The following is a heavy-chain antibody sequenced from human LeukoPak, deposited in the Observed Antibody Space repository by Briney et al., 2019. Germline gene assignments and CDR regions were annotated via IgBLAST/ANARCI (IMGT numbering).Heavy chain of an antibody. D-gene: IGHD6-6*01. Sequence: ASVKVSCKASGYTFTSYDINWVRQAPGQGLEWMGGIIPIFGTANYAQKFQGRVTITTDESTSTAYMELSSLRSEDTAVYYCARDRPSSSSAVRAFDIWGQGSMVTVSS. CDR3: ARDRPSSSSAVRAFDI. J-gene: IGHJ3*02. CDR1: GYTFTSYD. V-gene: IGHV1-69*05. CDR2: IIPIFGTA.